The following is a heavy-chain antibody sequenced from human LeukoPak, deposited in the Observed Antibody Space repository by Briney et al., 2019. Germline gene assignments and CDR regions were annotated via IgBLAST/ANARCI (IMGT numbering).Heavy chain of an antibody. V-gene: IGHV1-18*01. Sequence: ASVKVSCKASGYTFTSYGISWVRQAPGQGLEWMGWISAYNGNTNYAQKLQGRVTMTTDTSTSTAYMELRSLRSDDTAVYYCAATLRYFDWLLSLNLWGQGTLVTVSS. CDR2: ISAYNGNT. D-gene: IGHD3-9*01. CDR3: AATLRYFDWLLSLNL. CDR1: GYTFTSYG. J-gene: IGHJ4*02.